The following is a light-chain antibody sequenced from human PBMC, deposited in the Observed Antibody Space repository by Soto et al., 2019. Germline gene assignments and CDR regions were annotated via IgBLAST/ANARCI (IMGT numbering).Light chain of an antibody. CDR2: LYSDGSH. CDR1: SGHRTYA. V-gene: IGLV4-69*01. J-gene: IGLJ2*01. CDR3: QTWGTGLQV. Sequence: QPVLTQSPSASASLGASVKLTCTLSSGHRTYAIAWHQQQPEKGPRYLMNLYSDGSHKKGDGVPDRFSGSSSGAERYLTISSLQSEDEADYYCQTWGTGLQVFGGGTKVTVL.